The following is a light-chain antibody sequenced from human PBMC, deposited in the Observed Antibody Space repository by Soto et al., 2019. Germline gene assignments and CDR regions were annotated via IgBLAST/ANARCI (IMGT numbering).Light chain of an antibody. CDR3: SSYAGSNNHVI. V-gene: IGLV2-8*01. CDR2: EFS. J-gene: IGLJ2*01. Sequence: QSALTQPASVSGSPGQSVTISCTGTSSDIGAYIHVSWYQQHPGKPPKLVIYEFSKRPSGVPDRFSGSKSGNTASLTVSGLQAEDEANYYCSSYAGSNNHVIFGGGTKLTVL. CDR1: SSDIGAYIH.